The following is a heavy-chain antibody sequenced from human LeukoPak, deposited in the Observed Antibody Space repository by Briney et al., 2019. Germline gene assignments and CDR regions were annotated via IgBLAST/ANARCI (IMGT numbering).Heavy chain of an antibody. V-gene: IGHV3-23*01. D-gene: IGHD2-15*01. CDR1: GFTFSSYA. J-gene: IGHJ4*02. Sequence: GGSLRLSCAASGFTFSSYAMSWVRQAPGKGLEWVSGITASGDSTFYGDSVKGRFTMSRDNSRNTVYLQMNSLRVDDTAVYYCARRDIVVVVSASDYWGQGTLVTVSS. CDR2: ITASGDST. CDR3: ARRDIVVVVSASDY.